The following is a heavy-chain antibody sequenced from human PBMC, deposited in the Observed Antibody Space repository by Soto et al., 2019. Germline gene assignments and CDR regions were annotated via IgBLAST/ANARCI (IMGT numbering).Heavy chain of an antibody. CDR2: ISAYNGNT. Sequence: ASVKVSCKASGYTFTSYGISWVRQAPGQGLEWMGWISAYNGNTNYAQKLQGRVTMTTDTSTSTAYMELRSLRSDDTAMYYCARLWDSSAYRSLGYWGQGTLVTVSS. D-gene: IGHD3-22*01. V-gene: IGHV1-18*01. J-gene: IGHJ4*02. CDR3: ARLWDSSAYRSLGY. CDR1: GYTFTSYG.